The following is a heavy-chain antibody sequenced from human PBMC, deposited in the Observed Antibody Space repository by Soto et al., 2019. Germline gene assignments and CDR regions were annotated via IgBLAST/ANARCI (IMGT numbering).Heavy chain of an antibody. J-gene: IGHJ5*02. CDR2: IYYSGNT. CDR1: GGSVSSGSYH. Sequence: QVQLQESGPGLVKPSETLSLTCNVSGGSVSSGSYHWSWIRQPPGKGLEWIGYIYYSGNTNYNPSLKGRVTLSVDTSKNQFSLKLSSVTAADTAVYYCARVGLPIYGDYRFDPWGQGTLVTVSS. CDR3: ARVGLPIYGDYRFDP. V-gene: IGHV4-61*01. D-gene: IGHD4-17*01.